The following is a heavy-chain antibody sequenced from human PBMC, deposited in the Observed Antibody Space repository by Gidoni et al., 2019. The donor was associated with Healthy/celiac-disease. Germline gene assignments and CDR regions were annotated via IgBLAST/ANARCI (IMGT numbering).Heavy chain of an antibody. V-gene: IGHV3-9*01. CDR2: ISWNSGSI. Sequence: EVQLVESGGGLVQPGRSLRLSCAASGFTFDDYAMHWVRQAPGKGLEWVSGISWNSGSIGYADSVKGRFTISRDNAKNSLYLQMNSLRAEDTALYYCAKDIDLGSEWLDAFDIWGQGTMVTVSS. CDR3: AKDIDLGSEWLDAFDI. CDR1: GFTFDDYA. J-gene: IGHJ3*02. D-gene: IGHD5-12*01.